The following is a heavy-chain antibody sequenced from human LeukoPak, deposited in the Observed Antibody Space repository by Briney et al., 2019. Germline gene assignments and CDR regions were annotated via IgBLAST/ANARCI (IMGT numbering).Heavy chain of an antibody. CDR3: ARDPDSSSSGGYFDY. Sequence: PGRSLRLSCAASGFTFSSYGMHWVRQAPGKGLEWVAVIWYDGSNKYYADSVKGRFTISRDNSENTLYLQMNSLRAEDTAVYYCARDPDSSSSGGYFDYWGQGTLVTVSS. CDR1: GFTFSSYG. D-gene: IGHD6-6*01. V-gene: IGHV3-33*01. J-gene: IGHJ4*02. CDR2: IWYDGSNK.